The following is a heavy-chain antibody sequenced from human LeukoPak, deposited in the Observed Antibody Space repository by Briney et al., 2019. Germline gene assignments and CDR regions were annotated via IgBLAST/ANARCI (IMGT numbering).Heavy chain of an antibody. CDR3: ARGYTRGTYSSRSPFDY. Sequence: SETLSLTCAVYGGSLSGYYWSWIRQPPGKGLEWIGEINHSGSTNYNPSLKSRVTISVDTSKNQFSLKLSSVTAADTAVYYCARGYTRGTYSSRSPFDYWGQGTLVTVSS. CDR1: GGSLSGYY. V-gene: IGHV4-34*01. CDR2: INHSGST. J-gene: IGHJ4*02. D-gene: IGHD6-13*01.